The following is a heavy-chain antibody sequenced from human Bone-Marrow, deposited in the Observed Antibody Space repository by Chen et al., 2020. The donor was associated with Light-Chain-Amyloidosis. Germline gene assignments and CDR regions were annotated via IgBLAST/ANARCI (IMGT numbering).Heavy chain of an antibody. V-gene: IGHV3-23*04. Sequence: EVQLVESGGGLVQRGGSLRLSCAASGFAFSSYAMSWVRQAPGKGLEWVATIGGGGGSRYYGDSVKGRLTISRDNSKSALLRQMNSLRAEDTAVYYCAKDISYDDILPGYPADAFDIWGQGTMVTVSS. CDR2: IGGGGGSR. CDR3: AKDISYDDILPGYPADAFDI. CDR1: GFAFSSYA. J-gene: IGHJ3*02. D-gene: IGHD3-9*01.